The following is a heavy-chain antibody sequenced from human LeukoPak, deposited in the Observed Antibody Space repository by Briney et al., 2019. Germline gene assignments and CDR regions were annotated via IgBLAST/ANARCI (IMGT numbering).Heavy chain of an antibody. V-gene: IGHV4-30-4*08. CDR3: AKVVGATWALDI. CDR1: GGSISSGDYY. CDR2: IYYSGST. J-gene: IGHJ3*02. D-gene: IGHD1-26*01. Sequence: SETLSLTCTVSGGSISSGDYYWSWIRQPPGKGLEWIGYIYYSGSTYYNPSLKSRVTISVDTSKNQFSLKLSSVTAADTAVYYCAKVVGATWALDIWGQGTMVTVSS.